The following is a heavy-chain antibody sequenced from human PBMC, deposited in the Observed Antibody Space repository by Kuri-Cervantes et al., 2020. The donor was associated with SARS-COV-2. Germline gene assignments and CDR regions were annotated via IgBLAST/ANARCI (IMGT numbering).Heavy chain of an antibody. CDR3: ARIVYDSSGYYYFDY. Sequence: SETLSLTCTVSGGSISSYYWSWIRQPPGKGLEWIGYIYYSGSTNYNPSLKSRVTISVDTSKNQFSLKLSSATAADTAVYYCARIVYDSSGYYYFDYWGQGTLVTVSS. D-gene: IGHD3-22*01. CDR2: IYYSGST. J-gene: IGHJ4*02. V-gene: IGHV4-59*08. CDR1: GGSISSYY.